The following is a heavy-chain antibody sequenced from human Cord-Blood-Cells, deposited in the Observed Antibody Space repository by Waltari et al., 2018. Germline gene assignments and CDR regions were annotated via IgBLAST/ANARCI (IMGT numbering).Heavy chain of an antibody. V-gene: IGHV4-39*01. CDR2: IYYTGST. CDR3: ARGQPVADYYFDY. Sequence: QLQLQESGPGLVKPSETLSLTCTVSGGSISSSSYYWGWIRQPPGKGVEWIGSIYYTGSTYYNPSLKSRVTISVDTSKNQFSLKLSSVTAADTAVYYCARGQPVADYYFDYWGQGTLVTVSS. J-gene: IGHJ4*02. D-gene: IGHD6-19*01. CDR1: GGSISSSSYY.